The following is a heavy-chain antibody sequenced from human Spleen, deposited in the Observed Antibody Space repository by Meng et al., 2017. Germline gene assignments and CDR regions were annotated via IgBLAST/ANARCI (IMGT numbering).Heavy chain of an antibody. Sequence: SETLSLTCTVSGGSISSGGYYWSWIRQHPGKGLEWIGYIYYSGSTYYNPSLKSRVTISVDTSKNQFSLKLSSVTAADTAVYYCARNFAYGLDVWGQGITVTVSS. CDR3: ARNFAYGLDV. J-gene: IGHJ6*02. V-gene: IGHV4-31*03. CDR2: IYYSGST. CDR1: GGSISSGGYY.